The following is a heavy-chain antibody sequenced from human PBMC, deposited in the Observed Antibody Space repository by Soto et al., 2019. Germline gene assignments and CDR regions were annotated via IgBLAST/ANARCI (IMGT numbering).Heavy chain of an antibody. CDR1: GYTFTSYD. J-gene: IGHJ5*01. Sequence: ASVKVSCKASGYTFTSYDINWVRQATGQGLEWMGWMNPNSGNTGYAQKFQGRVTMTRNTSAGTAYMELSSLRSEDTAVYYCARDHGYISAWYHSWGQGTLVTVSS. CDR2: MNPNSGNT. D-gene: IGHD6-19*01. V-gene: IGHV1-8*01. CDR3: ARDHGYISAWYHS.